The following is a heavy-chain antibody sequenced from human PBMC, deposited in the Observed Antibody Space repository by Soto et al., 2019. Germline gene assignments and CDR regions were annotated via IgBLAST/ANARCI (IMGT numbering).Heavy chain of an antibody. CDR3: AKDISYYGSGSSGMDV. CDR1: GFTFDDYA. Sequence: GGSLRLSCAASGFTFDDYAMHWVQQAPGKGLEWVSGISWNSGSIGYADSVKGRFTISRDNAKNSLYLQMNSLRAEDTALYYCAKDISYYGSGSSGMDVWGQGTTVTVSS. J-gene: IGHJ6*02. D-gene: IGHD3-10*01. CDR2: ISWNSGSI. V-gene: IGHV3-9*01.